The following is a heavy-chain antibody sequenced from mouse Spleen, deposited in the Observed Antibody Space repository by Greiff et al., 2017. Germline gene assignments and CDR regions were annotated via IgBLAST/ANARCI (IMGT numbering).Heavy chain of an antibody. CDR1: GYTFTGYW. Sequence: QVQLKESGAELMKPGASVKLSCKATGYTFTGYWIEWVKQRPGHGLEWIGEILPGSSSINFNEKFKDKATFTADTSSNTAYMQLSSLTTEDSAIYYCARSELGAYWGQGTLVTVSA. V-gene: IGHV1-9*01. J-gene: IGHJ3*01. CDR2: ILPGSSSI. D-gene: IGHD4-1*01. CDR3: ARSELGAY.